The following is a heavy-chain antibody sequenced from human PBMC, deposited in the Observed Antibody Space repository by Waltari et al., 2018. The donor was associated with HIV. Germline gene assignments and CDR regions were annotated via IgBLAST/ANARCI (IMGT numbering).Heavy chain of an antibody. J-gene: IGHJ5*02. D-gene: IGHD3-10*02. CDR3: ARGPMYKWFDP. V-gene: IGHV3-9*01. CDR2: ISWRSGNI. CDR1: GFQFDDYA. Sequence: EGQLVESGGDLVQPGGSLRLSCVASGFQFDDYAMHWVRQAPGKGLEWVSGISWRSGNIAYVDSVRGRFTISRDNAKKSLYLRMNSLRAEDTALYYCARGPMYKWFDPWGQGTLVTVSS.